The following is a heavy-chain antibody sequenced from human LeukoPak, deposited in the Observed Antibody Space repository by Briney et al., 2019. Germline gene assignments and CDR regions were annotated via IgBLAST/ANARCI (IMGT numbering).Heavy chain of an antibody. Sequence: GGSLRLSCAASGFTFSSYAMHWVRQAPGKGLEWISAITSSSSYTFYADSVKGRFTISRDNAQNSLYLQMNSLRVEDTAIYYCAELGITMIGGVWGKGTTVTISS. D-gene: IGHD3-10*02. CDR2: ITSSSSYT. V-gene: IGHV3-21*01. J-gene: IGHJ6*04. CDR1: GFTFSSYA. CDR3: AELGITMIGGV.